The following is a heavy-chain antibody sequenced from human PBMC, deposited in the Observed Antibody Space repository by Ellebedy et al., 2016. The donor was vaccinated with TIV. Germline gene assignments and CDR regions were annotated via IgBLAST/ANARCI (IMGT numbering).Heavy chain of an antibody. D-gene: IGHD3-10*01. V-gene: IGHV3-53*04. CDR3: AKGSFPFGDKSERIYSFQY. CDR2: GYT. Sequence: GESLKISCAASGFTFSYYGMNWVRQAPGKGLEWVGGYTNYADSVKGRFTISTHNSRNTLYLQMTNLRTEDTAVYYCAKGSFPFGDKSERIYSFQYWGQGTLVTVSS. J-gene: IGHJ4*02. CDR1: GFTFSYYG.